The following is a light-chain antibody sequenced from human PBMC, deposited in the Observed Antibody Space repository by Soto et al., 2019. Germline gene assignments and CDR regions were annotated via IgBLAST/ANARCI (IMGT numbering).Light chain of an antibody. J-gene: IGKJ2*01. CDR2: EAS. CDR1: ESVNSNF. V-gene: IGKV3-20*01. CDR3: HQYHNSPST. Sequence: DIVLTQSPVTLSLSPGERAALSCRASESVNSNFLARYQQRPGQAPRLLIYEASTRATGIPVRFSGSGSGTDFTLTISRLEPEDFATYYCHQYHNSPSTFGQGTKLEIK.